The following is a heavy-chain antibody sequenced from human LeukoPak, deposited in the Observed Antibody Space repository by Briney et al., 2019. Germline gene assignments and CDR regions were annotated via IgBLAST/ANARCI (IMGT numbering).Heavy chain of an antibody. Sequence: ASVKASCKASGYTFTSYAMHWVRQAPGQRLEWMGSINAGNGNTKYSQKFQGRVTITRDTSASTAYMELSSLRSEDTAVYYCARDRGDYYGSGYFDYWGQGTLVTVSS. CDR3: ARDRGDYYGSGYFDY. J-gene: IGHJ4*02. CDR2: INAGNGNT. V-gene: IGHV1-3*01. D-gene: IGHD3-10*01. CDR1: GYTFTSYA.